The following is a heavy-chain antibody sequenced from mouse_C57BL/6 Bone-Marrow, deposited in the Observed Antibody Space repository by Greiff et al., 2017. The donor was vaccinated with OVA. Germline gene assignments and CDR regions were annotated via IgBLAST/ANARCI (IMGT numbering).Heavy chain of an antibody. CDR2: IYPGSGST. J-gene: IGHJ2*01. D-gene: IGHD2-2*01. Sequence: QVHVKQPGAELVKPGASVKMSCKASGYTFTSYWVTWVKQRPGQGLEWIGDIYPGSGSTNYNEKFKSKATLTVDTSSSTAYMQLSSLTSEDSAVYYCARSRLWFYFDYWGQGTTLTVSS. V-gene: IGHV1-55*01. CDR3: ARSRLWFYFDY. CDR1: GYTFTSYW.